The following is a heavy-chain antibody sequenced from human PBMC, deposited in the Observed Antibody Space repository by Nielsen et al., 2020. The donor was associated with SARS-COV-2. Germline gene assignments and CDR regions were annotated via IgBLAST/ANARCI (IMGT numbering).Heavy chain of an antibody. CDR1: GFTFSSYW. J-gene: IGHJ3*02. CDR3: ASAYSYGSDTFDI. V-gene: IGHV3-7*01. Sequence: GGSLRLSCAASGFTFSSYWMSWVRQAPGKGLEWVANIKQDGSEKYYGDSVKGRLTISRDNSKSTLYLQMNGLRAEDTAIYYCASAYSYGSDTFDIWGQGTVVTVSS. D-gene: IGHD5-18*01. CDR2: IKQDGSEK.